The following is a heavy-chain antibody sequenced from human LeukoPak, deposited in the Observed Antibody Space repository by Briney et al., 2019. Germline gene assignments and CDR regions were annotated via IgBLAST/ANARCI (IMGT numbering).Heavy chain of an antibody. CDR1: GGTFSSYA. Sequence: ASVKVSCKASGGTFSSYAISWVRQAPGQGLEWMGGIIPIFGTANYAQKFQGRVTITADESTSTAYMELSSLRSEDTAVYYCARDRSTYCSGGSCGPFDYWGQGTLVTVSS. J-gene: IGHJ4*02. V-gene: IGHV1-69*13. CDR3: ARDRSTYCSGGSCGPFDY. CDR2: IIPIFGTA. D-gene: IGHD2-15*01.